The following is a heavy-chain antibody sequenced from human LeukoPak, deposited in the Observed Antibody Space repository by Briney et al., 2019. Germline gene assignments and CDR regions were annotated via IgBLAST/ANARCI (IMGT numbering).Heavy chain of an antibody. J-gene: IGHJ4*02. CDR1: GFTFDDYA. CDR2: ISWNSGSI. D-gene: IGHD3-22*01. CDR3: ARDYYYDSSGYYHGIFDY. V-gene: IGHV3-9*01. Sequence: PGRSLGLSCAASGFTFDDYAMHWVRQAPGKGLEWVSGISWNSGSIGYADSVKGRFTISRDNAKNSLYLQMNSLRAEDTAVYYCARDYYYDSSGYYHGIFDYWGQGTLVTVSS.